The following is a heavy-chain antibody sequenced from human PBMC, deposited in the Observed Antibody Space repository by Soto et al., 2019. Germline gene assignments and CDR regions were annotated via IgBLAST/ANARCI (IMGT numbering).Heavy chain of an antibody. D-gene: IGHD5-12*01. CDR3: AKDLMVATTPGD. CDR2: ISGSGGST. V-gene: IGHV3-23*01. CDR1: GFTFSNYA. J-gene: IGHJ4*02. Sequence: EVQLLESGGGLVQPGGSLRLSCAGSGFTFSNYAMSLVRQAPGKGLEWVSGISGSGGSTYYADSVKGRFTISRDNSKNMLYLQMNSLRAEDTAVYYCAKDLMVATTPGDWGQGTLVTVSS.